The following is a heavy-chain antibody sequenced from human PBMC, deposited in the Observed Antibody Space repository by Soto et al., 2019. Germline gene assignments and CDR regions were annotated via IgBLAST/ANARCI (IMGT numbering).Heavy chain of an antibody. CDR1: GFTFSYYY. D-gene: IGHD2-2*01. CDR2: ISSSGSTI. V-gene: IGHV3-11*01. J-gene: IGHJ4*02. CDR3: ARDMKFLGLSQFDY. Sequence: GGSLRLSCAASGFTFSYYYMSWIRQASGKGLEWVSYISSSGSTIYYADSGKGRFTISRDNAKNSLYLQMNSLSAEATAVYYSARDMKFLGLSQFDYWGEATPVTVSS.